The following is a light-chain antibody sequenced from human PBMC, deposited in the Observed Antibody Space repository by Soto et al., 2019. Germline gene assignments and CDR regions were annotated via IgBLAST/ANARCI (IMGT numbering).Light chain of an antibody. J-gene: IGKJ3*01. V-gene: IGKV3-20*01. CDR1: QTVSSSY. CDR2: AAS. Sequence: EIVLTQSPGTLSLSPGDRATLSCRASQTVSSSYLAWYQQKPGQAPRLLIYAASSRATGIPDRFSGSGSGTDLTLTISRLEPEDFAVYYCQHYDTSPPGFTFGPGTKVDVK. CDR3: QHYDTSPPGFT.